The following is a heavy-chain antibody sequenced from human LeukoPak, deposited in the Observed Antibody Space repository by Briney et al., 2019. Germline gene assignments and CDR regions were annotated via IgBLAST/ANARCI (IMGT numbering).Heavy chain of an antibody. V-gene: IGHV1-2*02. CDR1: GYTFTGYY. Sequence: WASVKVSCKASGYTFTGYYMHWVRQAPGQGLEWMGWINPKRGGTNYAQKFQGRVTMTRDTSISTAYMELSSLRSDDTAVYYCARPYTDQSGNYYYYMDVWGKGTTVTVSS. J-gene: IGHJ6*03. D-gene: IGHD3-16*01. CDR2: INPKRGGT. CDR3: ARPYTDQSGNYYYYMDV.